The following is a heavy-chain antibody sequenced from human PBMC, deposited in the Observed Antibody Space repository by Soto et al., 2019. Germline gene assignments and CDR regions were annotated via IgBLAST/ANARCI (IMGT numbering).Heavy chain of an antibody. V-gene: IGHV3-23*01. CDR3: AKVADSYGDYGYFDL. CDR2: ISGSGGST. Sequence: GVSLRLSCAASGFTFSSYAMSWVRQAPGKGLEWVSAISGSGGSTYYADSVKGRFTISRDNSKNTLYLQMNSLRAEDTAVYYCAKVADSYGDYGYFDLWGRGTLVTVSS. CDR1: GFTFSSYA. J-gene: IGHJ2*01. D-gene: IGHD4-17*01.